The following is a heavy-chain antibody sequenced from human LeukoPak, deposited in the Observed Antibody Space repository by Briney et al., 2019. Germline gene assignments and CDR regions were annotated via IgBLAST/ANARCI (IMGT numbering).Heavy chain of an antibody. D-gene: IGHD3-22*01. CDR3: ARGNSETYYYDSSGTGGFDP. CDR2: IIPIFGTA. CDR1: GGTFSSYA. V-gene: IGHV1-69*05. J-gene: IGHJ5*02. Sequence: SVKVSCKASGGTFSSYAISWVRQAPGQGLEWMGGIIPIFGTANYAQKFQGRVTITTDESTSTAYMELSSLRSEDAAVYYCARGNSETYYYDSSGTGGFDPWGQGTLVTLFS.